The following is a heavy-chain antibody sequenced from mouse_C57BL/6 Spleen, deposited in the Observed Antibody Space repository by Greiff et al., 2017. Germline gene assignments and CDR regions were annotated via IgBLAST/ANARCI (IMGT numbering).Heavy chain of an antibody. CDR2: IHPNSGST. CDR3: ASPLLRDAMDY. V-gene: IGHV1-64*01. Sequence: QVQLQQPGAELVKPGASVKLSCKASGYTFTSYWMHWVKQRPGQGLEWIGMIHPNSGSTNYNEKFKSKATLTVDKSSSTAYMQLSSLTSEDAAVYDCASPLLRDAMDYWGQGTSVTVSS. D-gene: IGHD1-1*01. CDR1: GYTFTSYW. J-gene: IGHJ4*01.